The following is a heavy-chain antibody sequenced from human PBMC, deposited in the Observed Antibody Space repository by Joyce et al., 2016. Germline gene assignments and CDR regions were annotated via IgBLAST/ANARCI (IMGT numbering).Heavy chain of an antibody. CDR2: ISSGSSSI. D-gene: IGHD1-1*01. Sequence: EVQLVESGGGLVQPGGSLGLSCVASGLTFSDYSMNWVRQAPGKGLEWVSYISSGSSSIYYADSVKGRFTISRDNAKHALYLQMNSLGAEDTAVYYCAVRAGTYSFDCWGQGTLVTVSS. V-gene: IGHV3-48*04. CDR3: AVRAGTYSFDC. J-gene: IGHJ4*02. CDR1: GLTFSDYS.